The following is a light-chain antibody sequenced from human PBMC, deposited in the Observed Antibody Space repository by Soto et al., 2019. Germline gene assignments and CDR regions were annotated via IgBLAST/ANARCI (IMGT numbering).Light chain of an antibody. V-gene: IGKV3-20*01. CDR3: LHYLAPPPT. CDR1: QSVTNNY. Sequence: EIVLTQSPGTLSLSPGDRATLSCRASQSVTNNYFGWYQQKRGQAPRLLIYGASSRAAGIPDRFIGSGFGTDFTLTISSLEPEDFAMYYCLHYLAPPPTFGGGTKVEI. J-gene: IGKJ4*01. CDR2: GAS.